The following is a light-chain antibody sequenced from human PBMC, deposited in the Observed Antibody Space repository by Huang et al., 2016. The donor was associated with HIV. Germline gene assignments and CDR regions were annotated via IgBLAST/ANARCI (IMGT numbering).Light chain of an antibody. Sequence: EIVFTQSPGTLSLSPGERATLSCRASQSVSSSYLAWFQQKPGQAPRLLIYGACRRATGIPDRFSGSGSGTDFTLTISRLEPEDFAVYYCQQYGSSPLTFGGGTKVEIK. J-gene: IGKJ4*02. V-gene: IGKV3-20*01. CDR1: QSVSSSY. CDR2: GAC. CDR3: QQYGSSPLT.